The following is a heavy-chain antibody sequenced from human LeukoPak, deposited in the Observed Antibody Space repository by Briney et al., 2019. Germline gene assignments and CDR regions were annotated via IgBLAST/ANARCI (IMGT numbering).Heavy chain of an antibody. J-gene: IGHJ4*02. D-gene: IGHD6-13*01. Sequence: ASVKVSCKASGYTLTGYYMHWVRQAPGQGLEWMGWINPNSGGTNYAQKFQGRVTMTRDTSISTAYMELSRLRSDDTAVYYCARTVAGSSSWHSFDYWGQGTLVTVSS. CDR3: ARTVAGSSSWHSFDY. V-gene: IGHV1-2*02. CDR2: INPNSGGT. CDR1: GYTLTGYY.